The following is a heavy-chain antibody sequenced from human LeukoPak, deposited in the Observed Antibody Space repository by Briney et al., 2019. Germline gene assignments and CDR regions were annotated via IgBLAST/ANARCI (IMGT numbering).Heavy chain of an antibody. D-gene: IGHD6-19*01. CDR3: ARGGWSLDY. J-gene: IGHJ4*02. V-gene: IGHV4-59*01. Sequence: PSETLSLTCAVYGGSFSGYYWSWIRQPPGKGLEWIGYIYYSGSTSYTPSLKSRVTISVDTSKNQFSLKLSSVTAADTAVYYCARGGWSLDYWGQGTLVTVSS. CDR2: IYYSGST. CDR1: GGSFSGYY.